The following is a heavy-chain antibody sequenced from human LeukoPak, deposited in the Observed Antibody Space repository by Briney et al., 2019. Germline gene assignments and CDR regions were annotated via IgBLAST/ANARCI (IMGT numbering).Heavy chain of an antibody. J-gene: IGHJ4*02. CDR3: AREDPLYCSGGSCYFDELDY. Sequence: PGGSLRLSCAASGFTFSSYSMNWVRQAPGKGLEWVSSISSSSSYIYYADSVKGRFTISRDNAKNSLYLQMNSLRAEDTAVYYCAREDPLYCSGGSCYFDELDYWGQGTLVTVSS. CDR1: GFTFSSYS. D-gene: IGHD2-15*01. V-gene: IGHV3-21*01. CDR2: ISSSSSYI.